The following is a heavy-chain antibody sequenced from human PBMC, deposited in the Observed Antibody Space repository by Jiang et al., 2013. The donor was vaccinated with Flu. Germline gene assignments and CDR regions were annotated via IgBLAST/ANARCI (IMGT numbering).Heavy chain of an antibody. D-gene: IGHD2-8*01. Sequence: SGAEVKKPGASVKVSCKASGYTFTTYYIHWVRQAPGQGLEWLGVLDPSRDTTSFAQRFQGRITMTRDTSTSTVYMELSSLRSDDTAVYYCARGLIAGGPTPDYWGQGTLVTVSS. CDR3: ARGLIAGGPTPDY. V-gene: IGHV1-46*01. CDR1: GYTFTTYY. CDR2: LDPSRDTT. J-gene: IGHJ4*02.